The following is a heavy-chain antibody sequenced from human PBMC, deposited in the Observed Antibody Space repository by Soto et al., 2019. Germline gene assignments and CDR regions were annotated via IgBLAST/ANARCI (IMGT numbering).Heavy chain of an antibody. V-gene: IGHV4-31*03. J-gene: IGHJ2*01. CDR2: IYYSGST. D-gene: IGHD3-22*01. CDR3: ASQGIVVAGPYWYFDV. Sequence: QVQLQESGPGLVKPSQTLSLTCTVSGGSIISGGDYWSWIRQHPGKGLEWIGLIYYSGSTYYNPSLASRVTLSVDTSKNQFSLKLTSVTAADTAMYYCASQGIVVAGPYWYFDVWGRGTLVTVSS. CDR1: GGSIISGGDY.